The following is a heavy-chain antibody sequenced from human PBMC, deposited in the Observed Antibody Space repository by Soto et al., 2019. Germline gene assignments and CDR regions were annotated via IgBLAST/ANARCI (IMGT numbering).Heavy chain of an antibody. CDR3: ARGGLLWFGELNGY. J-gene: IGHJ4*02. V-gene: IGHV1-3*01. Sequence: ASVKVSCKASGYTFTSYAMHWVRQAPGQRLEWMGWINAGNGNTKYSQKFQGRVTITRDTSASTAYMELSSLRSEDTAVYYCARGGLLWFGELNGYWGQGTLVTVSS. CDR2: INAGNGNT. D-gene: IGHD3-10*01. CDR1: GYTFTSYA.